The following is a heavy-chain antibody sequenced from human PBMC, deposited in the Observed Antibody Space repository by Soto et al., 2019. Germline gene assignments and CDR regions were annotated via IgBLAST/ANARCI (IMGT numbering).Heavy chain of an antibody. CDR1: GGSISSGGYS. Sequence: PSETLSLTCAVSGGSISSGGYSWSWIRQPPGKGLEWIGYTYHSGSTYYNPSLKSRVTISVDRSKNQFSLKLSSVTAADTAVYYCARGVGVSHLHNTPARSYGMDVWGQGTTVTVSS. D-gene: IGHD6-6*01. CDR2: TYHSGST. V-gene: IGHV4-30-2*01. CDR3: ARGVGVSHLHNTPARSYGMDV. J-gene: IGHJ6*02.